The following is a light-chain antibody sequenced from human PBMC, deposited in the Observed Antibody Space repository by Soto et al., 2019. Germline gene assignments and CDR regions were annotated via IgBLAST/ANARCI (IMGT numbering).Light chain of an antibody. V-gene: IGKV3-11*01. J-gene: IGKJ5*01. CDR1: QFLSSY. CDR3: HQRNK. Sequence: EIVLTHSPATLSLSPCERATLSCRASQFLSSYLAWYQQKPGQPPRLLIYDTSNRATGIPARFSGSRSGTDFTLTISSLEPEDFGVYFCHQRNKFGQGTRLEIK. CDR2: DTS.